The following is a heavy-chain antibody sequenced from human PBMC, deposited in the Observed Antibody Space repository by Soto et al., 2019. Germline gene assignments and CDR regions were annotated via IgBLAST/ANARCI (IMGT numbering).Heavy chain of an antibody. J-gene: IGHJ5*02. CDR2: IYYSGST. CDR3: ARGGCSGGSCYPPEVFWFDL. D-gene: IGHD2-15*01. CDR1: GGSVSSGSYY. V-gene: IGHV4-61*01. Sequence: SETLSLTCTVSGGSVSSGSYYWSWIRQPPGKGLEWIGYIYYSGSTNYNPSLKSRVTISVDTSKNQFSLKLSSVTAADTAVYYCARGGCSGGSCYPPEVFWFDLWGQGTLVTVSS.